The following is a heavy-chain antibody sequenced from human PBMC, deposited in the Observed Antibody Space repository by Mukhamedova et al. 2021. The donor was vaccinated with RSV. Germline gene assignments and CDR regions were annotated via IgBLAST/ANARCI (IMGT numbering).Heavy chain of an antibody. CDR3: TIADP. CDR1: GFSFTGAW. Sequence: RLSCAASGFSFTGAWMNWVRQAPGKGLEWVGHIKSKTYGEATDYAASVKDRFTISRDDSKNTLYLHMNSLKTEDTALYYCTIADP. J-gene: IGHJ5*02. CDR2: IKSKTYGEAT. V-gene: IGHV3-15*01.